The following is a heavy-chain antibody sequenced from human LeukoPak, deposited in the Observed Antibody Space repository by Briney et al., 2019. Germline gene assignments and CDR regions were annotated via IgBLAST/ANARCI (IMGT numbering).Heavy chain of an antibody. CDR1: VFPFHPYA. CDR3: AREIFCSGSYPDF. D-gene: IGHD3-10*02. J-gene: IGHJ4*02. Sequence: PGRPLRLFCAASVFPFHPYAIHWVRHSTGQALEWVALIWHDGRHKFYSNSVRRQFNIPRDNYEHTVSLQMDNLGPEDTAIYCCAREIFCSGSYPDFWGQGTLVTVSS. V-gene: IGHV3-33*01. CDR2: IWHDGRHK.